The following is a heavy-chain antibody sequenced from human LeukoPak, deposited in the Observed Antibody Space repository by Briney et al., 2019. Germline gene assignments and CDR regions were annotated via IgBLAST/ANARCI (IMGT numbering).Heavy chain of an antibody. CDR2: INPDGSTT. CDR3: AKQYIGFDY. D-gene: IGHD1/OR15-1a*01. Sequence: PGGSLRLSCAASGFTFSRYWIHWVRQVPGKGLEWVSRINPDGSTTTYADSVEGRLIISRDNAENTAYLQVNSLRAEDTAVYYCAKQYIGFDYWGQGTPVTVSS. J-gene: IGHJ4*02. V-gene: IGHV3-74*03. CDR1: GFTFSRYW.